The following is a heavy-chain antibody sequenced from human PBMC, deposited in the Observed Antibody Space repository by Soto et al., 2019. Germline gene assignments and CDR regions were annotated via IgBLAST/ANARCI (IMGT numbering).Heavy chain of an antibody. CDR2: ISTYNGNT. J-gene: IGHJ6*02. D-gene: IGHD6-19*01. Sequence: QVQLVQSGAEVKKPGASLKVSCQASGYSFSDYGIAWVRQDPGQGLAWVGWISTYNGNTNYSQKFQGRVTMTTHTSANTAYMELRSLRSDDTAMYYCARYGYSSGWYLGTGMDVWGQGTPVTVSS. CDR3: ARYGYSSGWYLGTGMDV. V-gene: IGHV1-18*04. CDR1: GYSFSDYG.